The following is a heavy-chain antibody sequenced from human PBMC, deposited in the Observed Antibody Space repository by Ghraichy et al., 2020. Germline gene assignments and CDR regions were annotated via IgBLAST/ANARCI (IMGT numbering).Heavy chain of an antibody. J-gene: IGHJ4*02. V-gene: IGHV3-23*01. Sequence: GGSLRLSCAASGFTFSSFAMSWVRQAPGKGLAWVSAISGSGGTTYYADSVKGRFTISRDNSKNTLYLQMNSLRAEDTAVYYCASQSPAGDYWGQGTLVTVSS. CDR3: ASQSPAGDY. CDR1: GFTFSSFA. CDR2: ISGSGGTT.